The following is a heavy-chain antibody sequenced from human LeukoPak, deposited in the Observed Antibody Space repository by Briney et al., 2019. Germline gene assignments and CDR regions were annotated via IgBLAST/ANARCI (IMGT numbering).Heavy chain of an antibody. CDR1: GFTFSIYW. CDR3: ARGENIYIDY. CDR2: ISSDGSST. J-gene: IGHJ4*02. V-gene: IGHV3-74*01. D-gene: IGHD3-10*01. Sequence: GGSLRLSCAASGFTFSIYWMHWVRQAPGKGLGWVSGISSDGSSTTYADSVKGRFTISRDNAKDTLYLQMNSLRAEDTAVYYCARGENIYIDYWGQGTLVTVSS.